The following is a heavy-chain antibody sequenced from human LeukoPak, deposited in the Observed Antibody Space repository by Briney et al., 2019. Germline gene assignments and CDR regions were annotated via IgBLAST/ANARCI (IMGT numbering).Heavy chain of an antibody. D-gene: IGHD3-10*01. CDR1: GFTFSSYA. Sequence: RPGGSLRLSCAASGFTFSSYAMHWVRQAPGKGLEWVAVISYDGSNKYYADSVKGRFTISRDNSKNTLYLQMNSLRAEDTAVYYCAKDPHYGSGSYSHFDYWGQGTLVTVSS. V-gene: IGHV3-30-3*01. J-gene: IGHJ4*02. CDR2: ISYDGSNK. CDR3: AKDPHYGSGSYSHFDY.